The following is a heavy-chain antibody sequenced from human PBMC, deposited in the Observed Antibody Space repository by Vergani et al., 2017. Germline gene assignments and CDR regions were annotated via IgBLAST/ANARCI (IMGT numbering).Heavy chain of an antibody. Sequence: QVQLQESGAGLVKPSQTLSLTCAVSGDSIFSGNYYWNWIRQPAGDVLEWIGHIYTTGSTDYNPSLKSRVTMSLDSSRTHFSLRLSSVTAADTAIYFCARGSTHWKQGGFDIWGQGTKVTVSS. D-gene: IGHD1-1*01. CDR3: ARGSTHWKQGGFDI. J-gene: IGHJ3*02. V-gene: IGHV4-61*02. CDR2: IYTTGST. CDR1: GDSIFSGNYY.